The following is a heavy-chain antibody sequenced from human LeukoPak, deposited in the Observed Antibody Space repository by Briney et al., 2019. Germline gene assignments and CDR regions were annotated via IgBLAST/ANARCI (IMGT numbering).Heavy chain of an antibody. CDR3: ARDLPALDWFDP. CDR1: GYTFTSYY. J-gene: IGHJ5*02. Sequence: ASVKVSCKASGYTFTSYYMHLVRQAPGQGLEWMGIINPSGGSTSYAQKFQGRVTMTRDTSTSTVYMELSSLRSEDTAVYYCARDLPALDWFDPWGQGTLVTVSS. V-gene: IGHV1-46*03. CDR2: INPSGGST.